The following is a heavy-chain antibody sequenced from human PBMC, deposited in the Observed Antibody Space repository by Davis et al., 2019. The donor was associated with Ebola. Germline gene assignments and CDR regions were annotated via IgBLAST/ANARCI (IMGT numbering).Heavy chain of an antibody. Sequence: PGGSLRLSCAASGFTFSSYGMHWVRQAPAKGLAWVAVIWYDGSNKYYADSVKCRFTISRDNSKNTLYLQMNSLRAEDTALYYCARVDENGDTDYWGQGTLVTVSS. D-gene: IGHD4-17*01. CDR3: ARVDENGDTDY. V-gene: IGHV3-33*01. J-gene: IGHJ4*02. CDR1: GFTFSSYG. CDR2: IWYDGSNK.